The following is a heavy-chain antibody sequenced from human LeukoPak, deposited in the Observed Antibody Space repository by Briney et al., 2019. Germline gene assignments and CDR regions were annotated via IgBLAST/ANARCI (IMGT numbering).Heavy chain of an antibody. CDR3: AKSGGSGYYFDY. Sequence: GGSLRLSCAASGFTFSSYWMHWVRQAPGKGLGWVSRINSDESSTNYADPVKGRITISRDNSKNTLYLQMNSLRAEDTAVYYCAKSGGSGYYFDYWGQGTLVTVSS. V-gene: IGHV3-74*01. J-gene: IGHJ4*02. CDR1: GFTFSSYW. D-gene: IGHD3-22*01. CDR2: INSDESST.